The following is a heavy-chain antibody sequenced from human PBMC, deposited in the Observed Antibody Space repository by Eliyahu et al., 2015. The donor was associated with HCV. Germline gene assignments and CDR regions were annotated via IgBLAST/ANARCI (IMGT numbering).Heavy chain of an antibody. CDR2: INPNSGGT. D-gene: IGHD6-19*01. V-gene: IGHV1-2*02. CDR1: GXTXTGYY. J-gene: IGHJ6*04. Sequence: QVQLVQSGAEVKKPGASVKVXCKASGXTXTGYYMHXVRQAPGXGLEWMGWINPNSGGTNYAQKFQGRVTMTRDTSISTAYMELSRLRSDDTAVYYCARPGIAVAGGGMDVWGKGTTVTVSS. CDR3: ARPGIAVAGGGMDV.